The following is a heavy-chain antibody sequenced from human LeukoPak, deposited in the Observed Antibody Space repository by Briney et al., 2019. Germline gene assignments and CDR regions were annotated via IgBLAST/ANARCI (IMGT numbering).Heavy chain of an antibody. CDR1: GFTFNSYA. Sequence: GGSLRLSCAASGFTFNSYAMSWVRQAPGKGLEWVAVISYDGSNKYYADSVKGRFSISRDNSKNTLYLEMNSLRAEDTAVYYCAKPYYYDSSGSYNYYGMDVWGQGTTVTVSS. J-gene: IGHJ6*02. V-gene: IGHV3-30*18. CDR2: ISYDGSNK. D-gene: IGHD3-22*01. CDR3: AKPYYYDSSGSYNYYGMDV.